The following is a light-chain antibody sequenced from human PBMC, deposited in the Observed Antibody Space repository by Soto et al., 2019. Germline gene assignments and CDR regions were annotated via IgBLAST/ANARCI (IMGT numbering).Light chain of an antibody. CDR2: DAS. J-gene: IGKJ5*01. V-gene: IGKV1-33*01. CDR3: QQFDELTFI. CDR1: QDIKNY. Sequence: DIKLTQSPSSLSASVGDRVTITCQASQDIKNYLNWYQQKPGKAPKLMIYDASDLERGVPSRFSGSGSGTDFTLTISSLQPEDIETDYCQQFDELTFIFGQGTRLEIK.